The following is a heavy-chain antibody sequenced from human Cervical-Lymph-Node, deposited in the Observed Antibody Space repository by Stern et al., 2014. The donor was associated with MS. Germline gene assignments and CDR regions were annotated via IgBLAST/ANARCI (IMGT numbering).Heavy chain of an antibody. CDR3: ARDEGADY. CDR2: INPSAGNT. J-gene: IGHJ4*02. V-gene: IGHV1-46*01. Sequence: VQLVESGAEVKKPGASVKVSCMASGYSFTSYFINWVRQAPGQGIEWMGIINPSAGNTNYAQKFQGRVVMTSDTSTGTVYMELSSLRSEDTAVYYCARDEGADYWGQGTLVTVSS. CDR1: GYSFTSYF.